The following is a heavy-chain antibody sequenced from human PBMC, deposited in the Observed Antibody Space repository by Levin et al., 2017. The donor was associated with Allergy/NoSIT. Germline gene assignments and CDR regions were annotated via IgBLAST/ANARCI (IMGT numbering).Heavy chain of an antibody. CDR1: GFTFSSYG. J-gene: IGHJ4*02. V-gene: IGHV3-30*03. CDR2: ISYDGSNK. Sequence: GGSLRLSCAASGFTFSSYGMHWVRQAPGKGLEWVAVISYDGSNKYYADSVKGRFTISRDNSKNTLYLQMNSLRAEDTAVYYCAFGPLYCGGDCYSHFFDYWGQGTLVTVSS. CDR3: AFGPLYCGGDCYSHFFDY. D-gene: IGHD2-21*02.